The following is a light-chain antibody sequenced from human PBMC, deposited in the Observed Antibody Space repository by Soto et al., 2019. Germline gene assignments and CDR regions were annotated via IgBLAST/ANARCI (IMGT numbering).Light chain of an antibody. CDR1: QSIRTY. V-gene: IGKV3-11*01. CDR3: QQRSNWPGT. J-gene: IGKJ2*01. Sequence: EIVLTQSPGTLSLSPGERATLSCRASQSIRTYLAWYQQKPGQAPRLLIYDAFNRATGIPTRFSGSGTGTDFTLTISSLEPEDFAVYYCQQRSNWPGTFGQGTKLEI. CDR2: DAF.